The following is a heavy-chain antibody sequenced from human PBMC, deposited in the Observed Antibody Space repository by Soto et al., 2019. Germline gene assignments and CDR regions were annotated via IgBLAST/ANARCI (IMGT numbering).Heavy chain of an antibody. V-gene: IGHV3-30*04. CDR3: AGDNGAETGVLGYSYYGMDC. CDR1: GFTFSGYA. J-gene: IGHJ6*02. D-gene: IGHD1-1*01. CDR2: ISYDGSNK. Sequence: QVQLVQSGGGVVQPGRSLRLSCAASGFTFSGYAMHWVRQAPGKGLEWVAVISYDGSNKYYTDSVKGRFTLSRDNTKNTLYLQITSLRAEDRAVYYCAGDNGAETGVLGYSYYGMDCWGQGTTVTVSS.